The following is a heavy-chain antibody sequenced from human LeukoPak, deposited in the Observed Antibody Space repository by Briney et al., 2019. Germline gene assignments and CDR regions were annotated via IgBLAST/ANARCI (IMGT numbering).Heavy chain of an antibody. D-gene: IGHD5-24*01. J-gene: IGHJ4*02. Sequence: GGSLILSCAASGFTVSSNYMSWVRQAPGKGLEWVSVIYSGGSTYYADSVMGRFTISRDNSKNTLHLQMNSLRAEDTAVYYCARGRRDGYNSDCWGQGTLVTVSS. CDR2: IYSGGST. V-gene: IGHV3-53*01. CDR1: GFTVSSNY. CDR3: ARGRRDGYNSDC.